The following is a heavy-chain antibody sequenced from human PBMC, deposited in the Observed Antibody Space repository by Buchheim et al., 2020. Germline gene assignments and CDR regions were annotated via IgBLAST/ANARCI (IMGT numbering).Heavy chain of an antibody. Sequence: QVQLVESGGGVVQPGRSLRLSCAASGFTFSSYGMHWVRQAPGKGLEWVAVISYDGSNKYYADSVKGRFPIHRDNSKNTLYLQMNSLRAEDTAVYYCAKDIVVVPAAMRGYYYYYYGMDVWGQGTT. CDR1: GFTFSSYG. CDR2: ISYDGSNK. D-gene: IGHD2-2*01. CDR3: AKDIVVVPAAMRGYYYYYYGMDV. V-gene: IGHV3-30*18. J-gene: IGHJ6*02.